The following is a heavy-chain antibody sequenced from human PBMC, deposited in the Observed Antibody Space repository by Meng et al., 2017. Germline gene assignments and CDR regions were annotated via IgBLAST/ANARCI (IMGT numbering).Heavy chain of an antibody. CDR3: ALAGVGATIINYYCYGMDV. V-gene: IGHV3-48*03. D-gene: IGHD1-26*01. J-gene: IGHJ6*02. CDR2: ISSSGSTI. Sequence: GESLKISCAASGFTFSSYEMNWVRQAPGKGLEWVSYISSSGSTIYYADSVKGRFTISRDNAKNSLYLQMNSLRAEDTAVYYCALAGVGATIINYYCYGMDVWGQGTTVTVSS. CDR1: GFTFSSYE.